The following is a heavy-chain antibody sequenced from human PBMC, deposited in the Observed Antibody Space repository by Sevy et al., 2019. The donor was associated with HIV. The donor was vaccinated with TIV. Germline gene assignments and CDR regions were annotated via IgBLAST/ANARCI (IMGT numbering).Heavy chain of an antibody. CDR1: GFTFSSYG. CDR2: VRYSASDK. D-gene: IGHD6-25*01. CDR3: AKDQRGYLDY. V-gene: IGHV3-30*02. J-gene: IGHJ4*02. Sequence: GGSLRLSCAASGFTFSSYGMHWVRQAPGRGLEWVAFVRYSASDKYYADSVKGRFTISRDYSKNTLYLEMNSLRAEDTAFYYCAKDQRGYLDYWGQGTLVTVSS.